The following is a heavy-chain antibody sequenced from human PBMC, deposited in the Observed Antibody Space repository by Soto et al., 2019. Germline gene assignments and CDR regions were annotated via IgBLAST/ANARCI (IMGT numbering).Heavy chain of an antibody. CDR2: INPTGGST. CDR3: ARHVAAGDP. D-gene: IGHD6-13*01. CDR1: GYTFTSYY. J-gene: IGHJ5*02. V-gene: IGHV1-46*03. Sequence: QVQLVQSGAEVKEPGASVRVSCKASGYTFTSYYIHWVRQAPGQGLEWMAIINPTGGSTNYAQKLQGSVTVTFDTSVSTVVMELNSLRYEDTAVYYSARHVAAGDPRGQGTLVTVSS.